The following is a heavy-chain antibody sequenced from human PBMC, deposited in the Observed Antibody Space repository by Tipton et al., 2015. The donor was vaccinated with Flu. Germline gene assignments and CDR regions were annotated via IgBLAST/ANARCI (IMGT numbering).Heavy chain of an antibody. V-gene: IGHV1-2*02. CDR3: ARTQYSTSSASSHIIDP. CDR1: GYSFTGYY. D-gene: IGHD6-6*01. Sequence: VQLVQSGAEVKKPGASVKVSCKASGYSFTGYYMHWVRQAPGQGLEWMGWINPNSGGTNYAQEFQGRVTMTRDTSISTAYMELSRLRSDDTAVYYCARTQYSTSSASSHIIDPWGQGTLVTVSS. J-gene: IGHJ5*02. CDR2: INPNSGGT.